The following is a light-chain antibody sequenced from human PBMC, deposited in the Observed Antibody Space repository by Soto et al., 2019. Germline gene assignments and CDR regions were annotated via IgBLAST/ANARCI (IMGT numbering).Light chain of an antibody. V-gene: IGLV9-49*01. CDR1: SGYSNYK. CDR2: VGTGGVVV. Sequence: QSVLTQPPSASASLGASVTLTGTLSSGYSNYKVDWYQQRPGKGPRFVMRVGTGGVVVSKGDGIPDRFSVLGSGLNRYLTIRNIQEEDESDYHCGADNCSGSSVVYVVFCGGTKLTVL. J-gene: IGLJ2*01. CDR3: GADNCSGSSVVYVV.